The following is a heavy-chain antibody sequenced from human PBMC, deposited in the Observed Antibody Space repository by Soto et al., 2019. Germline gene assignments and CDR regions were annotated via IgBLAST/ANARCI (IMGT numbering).Heavy chain of an antibody. CDR2: IYYSGST. CDR3: ARERPDGSRLDP. J-gene: IGHJ5*02. V-gene: IGHV4-30-4*01. Sequence: QVQLQESGPGLVKPSQTLSLTCTVSGGSISSGDYYWSWIRQPPGKGLEWIGYIYYSGSTYYNPSLKSRVXXXVXXYKNQFSLKLSSVTSADTAVYYCARERPDGSRLDPWGQGTLVTVSS. CDR1: GGSISSGDYY. D-gene: IGHD6-13*01.